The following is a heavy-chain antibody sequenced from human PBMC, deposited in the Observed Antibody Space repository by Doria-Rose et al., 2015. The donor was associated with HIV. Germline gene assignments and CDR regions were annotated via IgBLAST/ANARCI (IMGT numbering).Heavy chain of an antibody. V-gene: IGHV4-4*09. D-gene: IGHD3-10*01. Sequence: VQLQESGPGLVKPAETLSLTCTVSGGSISSYYWNWIRQPPGKGLEWIGYIYSSGSTHYNPTLKSRFTISKAASKTQSPRRLSSVTAADTAVYYCARFRPSRGIYYSLDVWGKGTTVTVSS. J-gene: IGHJ6*03. CDR3: ARFRPSRGIYYSLDV. CDR2: IYSSGST. CDR1: GGSISSYY.